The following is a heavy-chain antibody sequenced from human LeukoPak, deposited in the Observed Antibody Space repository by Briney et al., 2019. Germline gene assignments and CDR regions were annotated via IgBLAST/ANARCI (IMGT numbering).Heavy chain of an antibody. D-gene: IGHD3-22*01. CDR1: GGALSSGSTY. J-gene: IGHJ4*02. CDR3: ARDVDYFDSSGW. CDR2: IYSSGST. V-gene: IGHV4-61*02. Sequence: TLSPTCTVSGGALSSGSTYWSWIRQPAGRGLEWIGRIYSSGSTNYNPSLKSRVTISIDTSKNQFSLKLSSVTAADTVVQYGARDVDYFDSSGWWVQGTMVTVSS.